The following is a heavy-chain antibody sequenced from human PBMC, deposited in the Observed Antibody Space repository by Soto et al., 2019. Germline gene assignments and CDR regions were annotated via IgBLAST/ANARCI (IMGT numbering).Heavy chain of an antibody. CDR3: ARGGYDFWSGYSLGMDV. J-gene: IGHJ6*02. CDR2: IYHSGST. V-gene: IGHV4-30-2*01. D-gene: IGHD3-3*01. Sequence: SQSLSLTCAVYGGSISSGGYSWSWIRQPPGKGLAWIGYIYHSGSTYYNPSLKSRVTISVDRSKNQFSLKLSSVTAADTAVYYCARGGYDFWSGYSLGMDVWGQGTTVTVSS. CDR1: GGSISSGGYS.